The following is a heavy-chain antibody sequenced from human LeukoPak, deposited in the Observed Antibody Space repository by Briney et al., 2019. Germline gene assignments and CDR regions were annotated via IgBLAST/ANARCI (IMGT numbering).Heavy chain of an antibody. CDR1: GGSFSGYY. Sequence: SETLSLTCAVYGGSFSGYYWSWIRQPPGKGLEWIGEINHSGSTNYNPSLKSRVTISVDTSKNQFSLKLSSVTAADTAVYYCALQEGSGWYGAACWGQGTLVTVSS. CDR3: ALQEGSGWYGAAC. CDR2: INHSGST. D-gene: IGHD6-19*01. J-gene: IGHJ4*02. V-gene: IGHV4-34*01.